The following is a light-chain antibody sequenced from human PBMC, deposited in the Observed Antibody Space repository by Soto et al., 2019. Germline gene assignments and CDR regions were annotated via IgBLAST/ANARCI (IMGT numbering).Light chain of an antibody. Sequence: QSVLTQPPSVSGSPGQRVTISCTGTSSNIGAGYYVHWYQQHPGTAPRLLIYGATHRPSGVPDRFSGSRSGSSASLTITGLQTDDESCYHCQCFDSGLSGALFGGGTKVTVL. CDR3: QCFDSGLSGAL. CDR2: GAT. V-gene: IGLV1-40*01. CDR1: SSNIGAGYY. J-gene: IGLJ2*01.